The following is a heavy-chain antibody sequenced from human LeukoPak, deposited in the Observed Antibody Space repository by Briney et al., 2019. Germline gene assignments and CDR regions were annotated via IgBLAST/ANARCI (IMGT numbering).Heavy chain of an antibody. CDR2: INRDGTEK. J-gene: IGHJ4*02. CDR3: VRGDWYFES. D-gene: IGHD2-21*01. Sequence: GGSLKLSCATSGFNFSDSRMTWVRQAPGKGLQWVANINRDGTEKHFLDSVEGRFTISRDNAKKSLYLQMSSLRPQDTALYFCVRGDWYFESWGQGTLVTVSS. V-gene: IGHV3-7*04. CDR1: GFNFSDSR.